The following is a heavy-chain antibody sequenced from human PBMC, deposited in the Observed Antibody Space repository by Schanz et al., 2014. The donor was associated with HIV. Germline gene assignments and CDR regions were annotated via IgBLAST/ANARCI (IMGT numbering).Heavy chain of an antibody. D-gene: IGHD2-8*01. Sequence: QVQLVQSGAEVKKPGASVKVSCKASGYTFTSYGINWVRQAPGQGLEWMGWISAYNGNTNYAQKFQGRVTLTRNTSISTAYMELSSLTSEDTAVYYCARGARDCTNGVCGGYYFDYWGQGTLVTVSS. CDR1: GYTFTSYG. J-gene: IGHJ4*02. CDR3: ARGARDCTNGVCGGYYFDY. CDR2: ISAYNGNT. V-gene: IGHV1-18*01.